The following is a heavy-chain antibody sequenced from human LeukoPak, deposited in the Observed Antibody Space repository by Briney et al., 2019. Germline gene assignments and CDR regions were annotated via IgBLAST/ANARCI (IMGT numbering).Heavy chain of an antibody. CDR3: ARAPTGSRTPPHLDY. Sequence: GRSLRLSCAASGFTFSSYAMHWVRQAPGKGLEWVAVISYDGSNKYYADSVKGRFTISRDNSKNTLYLQMNSLRAEDTAVYYCARAPTGSRTPPHLDYWGQGTLVTVSS. CDR2: ISYDGSNK. V-gene: IGHV3-30*04. D-gene: IGHD3-10*01. J-gene: IGHJ4*02. CDR1: GFTFSSYA.